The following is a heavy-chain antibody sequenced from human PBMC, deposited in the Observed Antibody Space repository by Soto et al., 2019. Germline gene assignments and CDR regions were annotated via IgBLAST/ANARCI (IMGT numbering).Heavy chain of an antibody. CDR3: AKGGWLDV. D-gene: IGHD2-15*01. CDR1: GFSFSTYE. Sequence: EVQLLESGGGLVQPGGSLRLACDASGFSFSTYEMTWARQAPGKGLEWVAFINPSSGTTHYADSVKGRFTISRDNSKDTLYLQLTSLRVEDTAVYYCAKGGWLDVWGQRTTVTVSS. V-gene: IGHV3-23*01. J-gene: IGHJ6*02. CDR2: INPSSGTT.